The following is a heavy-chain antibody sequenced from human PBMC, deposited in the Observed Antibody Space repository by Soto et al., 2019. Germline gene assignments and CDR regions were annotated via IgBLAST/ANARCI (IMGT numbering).Heavy chain of an antibody. V-gene: IGHV4-34*01. D-gene: IGHD2-2*01. Sequence: SETLYLTCAVYGGSFSGYYWSWIRQPPGKGLEWIGEINHSGSTNYNPSLKSRVTISVDTSKNQFSLKLSSVTAADTAVYYCARSGIVVVPAAKGYFQHWGQGTLVTVSS. CDR1: GGSFSGYY. J-gene: IGHJ1*01. CDR2: INHSGST. CDR3: ARSGIVVVPAAKGYFQH.